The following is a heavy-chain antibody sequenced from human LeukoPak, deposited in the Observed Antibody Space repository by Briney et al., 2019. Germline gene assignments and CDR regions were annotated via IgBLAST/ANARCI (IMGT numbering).Heavy chain of an antibody. J-gene: IGHJ3*02. Sequence: GGSLRLSCAASGFTFSSYAMSWVRQAPGKGLEWVSGITGSGDTTYHADSVKGRFTISRDNSKNTLYLQMNSLRAEDTAVYYCAKDARSGGRDAFDIWGQGTMVTVSS. CDR3: AKDARSGGRDAFDI. V-gene: IGHV3-23*01. CDR1: GFTFSSYA. CDR2: ITGSGDTT.